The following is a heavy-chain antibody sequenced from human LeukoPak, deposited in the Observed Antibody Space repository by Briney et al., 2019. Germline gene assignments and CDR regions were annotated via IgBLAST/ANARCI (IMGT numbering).Heavy chain of an antibody. V-gene: IGHV3-23*01. CDR2: ISGSGGST. Sequence: GGSLRLSCAASGFTFSSYAMSWVRQAPGKGLEWVSAISGSGGSTYYADSVKGRFTISRDNSKNTLYLQMNSLRAEDTAVYYCTKDSGAYGDYSNFDYWGQGTLVTVSS. D-gene: IGHD4-17*01. CDR1: GFTFSSYA. J-gene: IGHJ4*02. CDR3: TKDSGAYGDYSNFDY.